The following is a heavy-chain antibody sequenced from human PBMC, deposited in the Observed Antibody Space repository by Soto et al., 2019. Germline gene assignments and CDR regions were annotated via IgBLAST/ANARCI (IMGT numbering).Heavy chain of an antibody. Sequence: ASVKVSTKASGYTFTSYDINWVRQATGQGLERMGWMNPNSGNTGYAQKFQGRVTMTRNTSISTAYMELSSLRSEDTAVYYCARARMVYATNWFDPWGQGTLVTVSS. V-gene: IGHV1-8*01. CDR2: MNPNSGNT. CDR3: ARARMVYATNWFDP. D-gene: IGHD2-8*01. CDR1: GYTFTSYD. J-gene: IGHJ5*02.